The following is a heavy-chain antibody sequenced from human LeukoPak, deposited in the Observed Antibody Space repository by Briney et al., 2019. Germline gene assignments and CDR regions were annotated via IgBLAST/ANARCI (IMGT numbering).Heavy chain of an antibody. CDR1: GFTFSSYA. D-gene: IGHD6-13*01. J-gene: IGHJ4*02. CDR2: ISYDGSNK. V-gene: IGHV3-30-3*01. Sequence: GGSLRLSCAASGFTFSSYAMSWVRQAPGKGLEWVAIISYDGSNKYCADSVKGRFTISRDNSRNTLYLQMNSLRAEDTAVYYCARDRSSSWYYFDFDYWGQGTLVTVSS. CDR3: ARDRSSSWYYFDFDY.